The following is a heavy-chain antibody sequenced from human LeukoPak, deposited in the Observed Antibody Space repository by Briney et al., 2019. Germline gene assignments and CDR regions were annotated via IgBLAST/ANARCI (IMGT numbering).Heavy chain of an antibody. V-gene: IGHV4-30-4*08. J-gene: IGHJ4*02. CDR1: GDSISNGDYY. CDR3: ARGDFFWSGYYPTY. CDR2: IYYRGNT. Sequence: PSETLSLTCTVSGDSISNGDYYWSWIRQPPGKGPEWIGYIYYRGNTYYNPSLKSRVTISGDTSKNQFSLKMRSVTAADTAMYYCARGDFFWSGYYPTYWGRGILVTVSS. D-gene: IGHD3-3*01.